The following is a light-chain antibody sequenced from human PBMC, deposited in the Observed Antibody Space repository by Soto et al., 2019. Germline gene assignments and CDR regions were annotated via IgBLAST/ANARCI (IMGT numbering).Light chain of an antibody. V-gene: IGLV2-8*01. J-gene: IGLJ2*01. CDR1: SSDVGGYNY. CDR3: SSYAGSNNLL. Sequence: QSALTQSPSASGSPGQSVTISCTGSSSDVGGYNYVSWYQQHPGKAPKLMIYEVSRRPSGVPDRFSGSQSGNTASLTVSGLQAEDEADYYCSSYAGSNNLLFGGGTKLTVL. CDR2: EVS.